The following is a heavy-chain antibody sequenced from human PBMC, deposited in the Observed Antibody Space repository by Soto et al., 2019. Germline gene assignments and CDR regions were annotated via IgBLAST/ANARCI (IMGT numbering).Heavy chain of an antibody. V-gene: IGHV1-18*01. D-gene: IGHD4-17*01. CDR1: GYTFTSYG. J-gene: IGHJ3*02. CDR2: ISTYNNYT. Sequence: VASVKVSCKASGYTFTSYGISWVRQAPGQGLEWMGWISTYNNYTNYAQNLQGRVTMTTDTSTSTAYMELRSLRSDDTAVYYCAGTTDDAFDIWGQGTMVTVSS. CDR3: AGTTDDAFDI.